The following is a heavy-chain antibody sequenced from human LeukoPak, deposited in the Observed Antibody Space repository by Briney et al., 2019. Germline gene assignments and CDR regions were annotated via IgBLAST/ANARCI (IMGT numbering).Heavy chain of an antibody. Sequence: GASVKVSCKASGYTFTSYYMHWVRQAPGQGLEWMGLINPSGGSTSYAQKFQGRVTMTRDTSTSTVYMELSSLRSEDTAVYYCARARPSYSNYGYFDYWGQGTLVTVSS. CDR1: GYTFTSYY. CDR2: INPSGGST. V-gene: IGHV1-46*01. D-gene: IGHD4-11*01. CDR3: ARARPSYSNYGYFDY. J-gene: IGHJ4*02.